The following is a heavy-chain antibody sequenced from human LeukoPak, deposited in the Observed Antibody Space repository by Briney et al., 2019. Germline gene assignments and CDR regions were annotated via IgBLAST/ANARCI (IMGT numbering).Heavy chain of an antibody. CDR2: IYYSGST. CDR3: ARHHITAGGAGAFDF. V-gene: IGHV4-59*08. CDR1: GGSISSYY. D-gene: IGHD6-13*01. J-gene: IGHJ3*01. Sequence: PSETLSLTCTVCGGSISSYYWSWLRQPPGKGLEWIGYIYYSGSTNYNPSLKSRVTISVDTSKNQFSLKLSSVTAADTAVYYCARHHITAGGAGAFDFWGQGTMVTVSS.